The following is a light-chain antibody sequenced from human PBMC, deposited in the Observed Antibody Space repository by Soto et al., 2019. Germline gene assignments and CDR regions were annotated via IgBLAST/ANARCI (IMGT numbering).Light chain of an antibody. CDR2: EGI. CDR1: GGNIGTYNL. Sequence: QSVLTQPASVSGSPGQSITIPAPGPGGNIGTYNLVSWYQHYPGKAPKLMIYEGIKRPSGVSNRFSGSKSGNTAFLTISGLQAEDEADYYCCSYAGSGTDNYVFGSGTKLTVL. V-gene: IGLV2-23*01. CDR3: CSYAGSGTDNYV. J-gene: IGLJ1*01.